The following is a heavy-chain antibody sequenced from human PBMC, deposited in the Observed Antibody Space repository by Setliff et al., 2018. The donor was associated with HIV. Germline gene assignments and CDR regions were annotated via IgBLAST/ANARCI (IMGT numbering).Heavy chain of an antibody. CDR2: VNHSGTT. D-gene: IGHD3-10*01. V-gene: IGHV4-34*01. CDR3: ARRRGPMVRGVDPAPSFFFDY. Sequence: KPSETLSLTCAVYGAPLNGFFWSWVRQRPERGLEWIGEVNHSGTTNYNPSLKSRVTISVDTSKNQFSLRVKSVTAGDTGLYFCARRRGPMVRGVDPAPSFFFDYWGQGTQVTVSS. CDR1: GAPLNGFF. J-gene: IGHJ4*02.